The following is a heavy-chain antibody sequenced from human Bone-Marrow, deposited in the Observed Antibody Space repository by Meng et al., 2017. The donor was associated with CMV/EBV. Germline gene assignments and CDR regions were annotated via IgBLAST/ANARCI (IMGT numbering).Heavy chain of an antibody. J-gene: IGHJ3*02. CDR3: ARISITMIDEHAFDI. D-gene: IGHD3-22*01. CDR1: GFTFSSYG. V-gene: IGHV3-30*02. CDR2: IRYDGSNK. Sequence: LSLTCAASGFTFSSYGMHWVRQAPGKGLEWVAFIRYDGSNKYYADSVKGRFTISRDNSKNTLYLQMNSLRAEDTAVYYCARISITMIDEHAFDIWGQGTMVTVSS.